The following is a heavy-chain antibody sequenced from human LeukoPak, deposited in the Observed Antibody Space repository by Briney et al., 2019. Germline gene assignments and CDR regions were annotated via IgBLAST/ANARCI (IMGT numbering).Heavy chain of an antibody. Sequence: PSETLSLTCTVSGGSMSSYYWGWIRQPPGKGLEWIAYIYYRGNTNYNPSLKSRLTISVDTSKNQFSLQLRSVTAADTAVYYCARTYCSGGQCYDAFDIWGQGTMVTVSS. CDR2: IYYRGNT. CDR1: GGSMSSYY. D-gene: IGHD2-15*01. V-gene: IGHV4-59*08. J-gene: IGHJ3*02. CDR3: ARTYCSGGQCYDAFDI.